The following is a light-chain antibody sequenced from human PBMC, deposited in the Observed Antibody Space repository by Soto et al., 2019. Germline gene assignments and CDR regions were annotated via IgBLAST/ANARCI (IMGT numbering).Light chain of an antibody. J-gene: IGKJ5*01. Sequence: ELVLPQSLATLSLSPGERATLSCRASQSATSYFAWYQHKRSQAPRLLMYDASDRATGIPARFSVSGSGTDFTLTISSLVPGDFAVYCCQQRSNWPITFGQGTRMEIK. V-gene: IGKV3-11*01. CDR3: QQRSNWPIT. CDR2: DAS. CDR1: QSATSY.